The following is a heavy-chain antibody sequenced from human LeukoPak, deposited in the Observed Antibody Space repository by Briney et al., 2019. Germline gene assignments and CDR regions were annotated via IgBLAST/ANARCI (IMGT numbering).Heavy chain of an antibody. D-gene: IGHD2-15*01. CDR3: AGGYCSGGSCYSPDYYGMDV. CDR1: GGSISSYY. CDR2: IYTSGNT. V-gene: IGHV4-4*07. Sequence: SETLSLTCTVSGGSISSYYWSWIRQPAGKGLEWIGRIYTSGNTNYNPSLKSRVTMSVDTSKNQFSLKLSSVTAADTAVYYCAGGYCSGGSCYSPDYYGMDVWGQGTTVTVSS. J-gene: IGHJ6*02.